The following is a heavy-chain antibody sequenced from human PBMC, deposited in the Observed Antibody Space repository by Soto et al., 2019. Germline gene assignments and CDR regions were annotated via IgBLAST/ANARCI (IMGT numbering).Heavy chain of an antibody. Sequence: GASVKVSCKASGYIFTAYSMHWVRRAPGQGLEWMGVVNPSGGSTNYAQKFQGRITLTRDTSRNTAYMDLSSLTSEDTAVYYCAREENCSDGICYSEYFQRWGQGTLVTVSS. CDR1: GYIFTAYS. CDR2: VNPSGGST. D-gene: IGHD2-15*01. J-gene: IGHJ1*01. V-gene: IGHV1-46*01. CDR3: AREENCSDGICYSEYFQR.